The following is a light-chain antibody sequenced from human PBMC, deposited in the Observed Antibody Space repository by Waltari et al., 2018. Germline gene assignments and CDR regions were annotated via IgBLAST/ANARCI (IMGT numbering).Light chain of an antibody. J-gene: IGLJ3*02. CDR1: SSDVGGNNY. CDR3: SSYGGSKV. Sequence: QSVLTQPPSASGSPGQSVTISCTGTSSDVGGNNYVSWYQPYPGQAPKLMSFGVKKRPSGVPVRFSGSKSGNTASLTVSVLQAEDEADYYCSSYGGSKVFGGGTKLTVL. CDR2: GVK. V-gene: IGLV2-8*01.